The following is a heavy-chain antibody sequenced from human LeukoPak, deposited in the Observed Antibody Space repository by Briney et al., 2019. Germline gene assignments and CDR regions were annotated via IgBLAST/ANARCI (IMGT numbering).Heavy chain of an antibody. CDR3: AREGGEGAFDI. CDR1: GFTFRSSA. V-gene: IGHV3-23*01. Sequence: GGSLRLSCAASGFTFRSSAMSWVRQAPGKGPEWVSAISGSGDSTYYADSVKGRFTISRDNAKNSLYLQMNSLRAEDTAVYYCAREGGEGAFDIWGQGTMVTVSS. CDR2: ISGSGDST. D-gene: IGHD3-16*01. J-gene: IGHJ3*02.